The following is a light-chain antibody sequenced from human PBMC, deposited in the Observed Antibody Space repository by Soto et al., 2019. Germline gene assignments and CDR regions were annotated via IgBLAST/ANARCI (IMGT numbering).Light chain of an antibody. J-gene: IGLJ1*01. CDR2: EVS. CDR3: SSYAGSNNYV. V-gene: IGLV2-8*01. CDR1: SSDGGGYNY. Sequence: QSVLTQPPSASGAPGQSVTLSCTGTSSDGGGYNYVSWYQQHPGKAPKLMIYEVSKRPSGVPARFSGYKHGNTAYLTVSGPQDEDLSDYYCSSYAGSNNYVFRTGPKVT.